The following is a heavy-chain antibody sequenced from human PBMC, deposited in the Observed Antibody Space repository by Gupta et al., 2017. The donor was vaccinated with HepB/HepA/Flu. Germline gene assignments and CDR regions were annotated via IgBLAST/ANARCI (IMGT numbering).Heavy chain of an antibody. CDR2: ISSRGSTT. CDR3: AGGGVYYLDYCDGMNH. Sequence: EVQLVEAGGGLVQLGGSLRLSCAASGFTFSSYEMNWVRLAPGKGLECISYISSRGSTTSPAVLVYCRITSSRDNAGGSCAPNIDSTTAVKKTGDYGAGGGVYYLDYCDGMNHCG. CDR1: GFTFSSYE. J-gene: IGHJ6*01. D-gene: IGHD3-10*01. V-gene: IGHV3-48*03.